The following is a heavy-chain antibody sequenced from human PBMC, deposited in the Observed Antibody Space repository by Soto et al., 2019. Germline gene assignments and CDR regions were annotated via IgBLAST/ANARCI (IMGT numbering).Heavy chain of an antibody. D-gene: IGHD5-12*01. J-gene: IGHJ4*02. Sequence: QVTLKESGPVLVKPTETLTLTCTVSGFSLSNARMGVSWIRQPPGKALEWLAHIFSNDEKSYSTSLKSRLTTXKXNXXSQVVLTMTNMDPVDTATYYCARIAGDGYIGRIDYWGQGTLVTVSS. CDR2: IFSNDEK. CDR1: GFSLSNARMG. CDR3: ARIAGDGYIGRIDY. V-gene: IGHV2-26*01.